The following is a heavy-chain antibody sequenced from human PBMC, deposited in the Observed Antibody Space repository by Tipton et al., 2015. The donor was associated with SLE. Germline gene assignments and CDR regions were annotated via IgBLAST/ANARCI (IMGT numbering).Heavy chain of an antibody. CDR3: ARVVAVAGIHYYSVDI. Sequence: TLSLTCSVSGGSINNYYWIWIRQPPGKGLEYIGYIHYSGHTNYNPSLKSRVTISIDTSKKQFSLKLNSLTAADTAVYYCARVVAVAGIHYYSVDIWGQGTTVTVSS. CDR1: GGSINNYY. V-gene: IGHV4-59*12. J-gene: IGHJ6*02. CDR2: IHYSGHT. D-gene: IGHD6-19*01.